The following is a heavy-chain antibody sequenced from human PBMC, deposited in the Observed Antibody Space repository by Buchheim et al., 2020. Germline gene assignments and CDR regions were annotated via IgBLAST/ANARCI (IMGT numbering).Heavy chain of an antibody. V-gene: IGHV1-2*02. D-gene: IGHD3-3*01. CDR1: GYTFTGYY. Sequence: QVQLVQSGAEVKKPGASVTVSCKASGYTFTGYYIHWVRQAPGQGLEWMGWINPNSGGTYYAQKFQGRVTMTRDTSISTAYIELSRLRSDDTAVYYCARVATFLGVDWGQGTL. CDR3: ARVATFLGVD. CDR2: INPNSGGT. J-gene: IGHJ4*02.